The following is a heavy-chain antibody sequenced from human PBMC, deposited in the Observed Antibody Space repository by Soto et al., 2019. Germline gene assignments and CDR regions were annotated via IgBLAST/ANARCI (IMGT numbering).Heavy chain of an antibody. CDR2: IYHSGST. D-gene: IGHD1-26*01. CDR3: ARAWELLFNGAAFDI. Sequence: QLQLQESGSGLVKPSQTLSLTCAVSGGSISSGGYSWSWIRQPPGKGLEWIGYIYHSGSTYYNPSLMSRVTISVDRATTQFSLKLSSVTAADTAVYYFARAWELLFNGAAFDIWGQGTMVTVSS. CDR1: GGSISSGGYS. V-gene: IGHV4-30-2*01. J-gene: IGHJ3*02.